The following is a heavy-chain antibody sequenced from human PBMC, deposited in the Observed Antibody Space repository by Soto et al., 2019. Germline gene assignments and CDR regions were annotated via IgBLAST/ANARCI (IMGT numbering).Heavy chain of an antibody. CDR3: LSGFDSRPWVIDGMEV. CDR2: VIGRGADT. CDR1: GCTFSNYG. J-gene: IGHJ6*04. Sequence: EVQLLESGGGLVQPGGSLRLSCAASGCTFSNYGMNWVRQAPGKGLEWVSFVIGRGADTYYADSVKGRFTISRDNSKTTLHLQMNSLRGEDTAVYYCLSGFDSRPWVIDGMEVRGNGTTVTVSS. V-gene: IGHV3-23*01. D-gene: IGHD5-12*01.